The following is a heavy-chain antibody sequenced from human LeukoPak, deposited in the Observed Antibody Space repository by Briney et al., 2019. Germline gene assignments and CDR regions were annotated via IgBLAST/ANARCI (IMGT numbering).Heavy chain of an antibody. CDR2: IYYSGST. J-gene: IGHJ6*02. CDR1: GGSISSYY. CDR3: AGDTAGREDGMDV. D-gene: IGHD5-18*01. Sequence: SETLSLTCTVSGGSISSYYWSWIRQPPGKGLEWIGYIYYSGSTNYNPSLKSRVTISVDTSKNQFSLKLSSVTAADTAVYYCAGDTAGREDGMDVWGQGTTVTVSS. V-gene: IGHV4-59*01.